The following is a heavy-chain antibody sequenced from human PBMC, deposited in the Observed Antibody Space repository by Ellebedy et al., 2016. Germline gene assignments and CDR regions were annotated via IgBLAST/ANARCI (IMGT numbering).Heavy chain of an antibody. D-gene: IGHD2-2*01. CDR1: GYTFTGYY. V-gene: IGHV1-2*04. J-gene: IGHJ3*02. CDR2: INPNSGGT. CDR3: ASRYCSSTSCYGTAFDI. Sequence: ASVKVSXKASGYTFTGYYMHWVRQAPGQGLEWMGWINPNSGGTNYAQKFQGWVTMTRDTSISTAYMELSRLRSDDTAVYYCASRYCSSTSCYGTAFDIWGQGTMVTVSS.